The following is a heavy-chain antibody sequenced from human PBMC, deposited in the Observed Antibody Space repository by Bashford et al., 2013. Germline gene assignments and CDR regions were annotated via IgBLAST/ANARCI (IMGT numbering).Heavy chain of an antibody. V-gene: IGHV4-59*12. J-gene: IGHJ4*02. CDR2: IYYTGST. D-gene: IGHD1-26*01. CDR3: ARTDSGAVDY. Sequence: SETLSLTCTVSGGSISSFYWSWIRQPPGKGLEWIGYIYYTGSTYYNPSLESRVAISVDASKSQISLKLSSVTAADTAVYYCARTDSGAVDYWGQGTLVTVSS. CDR1: GGSISSFY.